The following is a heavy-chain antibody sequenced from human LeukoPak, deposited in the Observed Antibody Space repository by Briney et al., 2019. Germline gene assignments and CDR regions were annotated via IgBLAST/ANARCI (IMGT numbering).Heavy chain of an antibody. CDR1: GFTFSGFW. CDR3: ARDATGFDY. D-gene: IGHD4-17*01. CDR2: INSDGSEG. Sequence: GGSLRLSCAVSGFTFSGFWMSWSRQAPGKGLEWVASINSDGSEGYYADVVKGRFTISRDNAKNSLYLQINSLRAEDTAVYYCARDATGFDYWGQGTLVTVSS. J-gene: IGHJ4*02. V-gene: IGHV3-7*03.